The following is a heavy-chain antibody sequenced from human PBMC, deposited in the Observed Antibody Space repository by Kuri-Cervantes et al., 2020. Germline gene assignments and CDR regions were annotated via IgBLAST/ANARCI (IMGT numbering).Heavy chain of an antibody. Sequence: GESLKISCVASGFTFSSYAMHWVRQAPGKGLEWILVISYDGNHKYHADSVRGRFTISRDNSRNTLYLQMNSLRPEDTAVYYCAKGDFDCGGDCYYPGWGQGTLVTVSS. CDR3: AKGDFDCGGDCYYPG. CDR2: ISYDGNHK. CDR1: GFTFSSYA. D-gene: IGHD2-21*02. V-gene: IGHV3-30*04. J-gene: IGHJ4*02.